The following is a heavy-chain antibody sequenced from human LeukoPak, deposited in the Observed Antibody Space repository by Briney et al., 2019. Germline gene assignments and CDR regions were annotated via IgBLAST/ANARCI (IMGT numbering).Heavy chain of an antibody. CDR1: GFKFSDHY. D-gene: IGHD3-10*01. V-gene: IGHV3-11*04. J-gene: IGHJ4*02. Sequence: GGSQRLSCAASGFKFSDHYIDWVRQAPGKGRGWVSYISIISSTIYYADSVKGRFTISRDNAKNSLYLQMNSLRAEDTAVYYCATIRTPSYYYGSGAYDFDYWGQGTLVTVSS. CDR3: ATIRTPSYYYGSGAYDFDY. CDR2: ISIISSTI.